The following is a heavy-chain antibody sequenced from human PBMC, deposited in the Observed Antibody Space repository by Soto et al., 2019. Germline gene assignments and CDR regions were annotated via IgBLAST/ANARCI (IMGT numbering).Heavy chain of an antibody. Sequence: LQLQESGPGLVKPSETLSLTCSVSGASINNTSYYWGWIRQSPGKGLEWLGNIYFSGTAYSTPSLRNPVPISVDTVKDPVPLPLDPMTPPNPGVYFCGRGAPGPIPNSYFDFWGQGTLVTVSS. CDR1: GASINNTSYY. CDR2: IYFSGTA. CDR3: GRGAPGPIPNSYFDF. D-gene: IGHD3-16*01. V-gene: IGHV4-39*01. J-gene: IGHJ4*02.